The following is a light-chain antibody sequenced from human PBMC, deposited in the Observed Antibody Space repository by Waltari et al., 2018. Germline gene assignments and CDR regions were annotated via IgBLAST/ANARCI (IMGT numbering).Light chain of an antibody. V-gene: IGKV1-39*01. CDR3: QQSFNTPRT. J-gene: IGKJ1*01. CDR2: AAS. Sequence: DIPMTHSPSSLSASVGHRVTIPCRASQSVSSYLNWYQQKPGKAPNLLIYAASSLQSGVPSRFSGSGSGTDFTLTISSLQPEDFATYYCQQSFNTPRTFGQGTKVEVK. CDR1: QSVSSY.